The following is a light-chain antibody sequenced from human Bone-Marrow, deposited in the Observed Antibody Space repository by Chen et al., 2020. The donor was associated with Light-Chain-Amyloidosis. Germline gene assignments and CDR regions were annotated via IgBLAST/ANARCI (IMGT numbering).Light chain of an antibody. Sequence: SFVLTQSPSVSMAPGQTASITCGGNDIGSKSVHWYQQRPGQAPVLVIYYDTDRPSGIPERFSGSNSGNTATLTISRVEAGDEADYYCQVCDATTLHVVFGGGTKLTVL. CDR3: QVCDATTLHVV. V-gene: IGLV3-21*04. J-gene: IGLJ2*01. CDR2: YDT. CDR1: DIGSKS.